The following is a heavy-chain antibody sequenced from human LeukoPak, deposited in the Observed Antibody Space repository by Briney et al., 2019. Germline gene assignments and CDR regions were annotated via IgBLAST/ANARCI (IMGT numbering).Heavy chain of an antibody. Sequence: PSETLSLTCTVSGGSIRSSSYYWGWIRQPPGKGLEWLGSVSYSGSPYYNPSLKSRVTISIDTSKNQFSLRLTSVTAADTAVYYCARDTGYSSGWYYDYWGQGTLVTVSS. D-gene: IGHD6-19*01. CDR1: GGSIRSSSYY. CDR2: VSYSGSP. J-gene: IGHJ4*02. CDR3: ARDTGYSSGWYYDY. V-gene: IGHV4-39*02.